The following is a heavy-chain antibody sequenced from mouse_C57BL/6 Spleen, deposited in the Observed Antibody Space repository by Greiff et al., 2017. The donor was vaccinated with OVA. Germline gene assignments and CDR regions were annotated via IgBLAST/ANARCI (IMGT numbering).Heavy chain of an antibody. D-gene: IGHD1-1*01. CDR1: GYTFTSYW. Sequence: VQLQQPGAELVKPGASVKLSCKASGYTFTSYWMQWVKQRPGQGLEWIGEIDPSDSYTNYNQKFKGKATLTVDTSSSTAYMQLSSLASEDSAVYYCARRSRYYYGSSPNWYFDVWGTGTTVTVSS. CDR3: ARRSRYYYGSSPNWYFDV. J-gene: IGHJ1*03. CDR2: IDPSDSYT. V-gene: IGHV1-50*01.